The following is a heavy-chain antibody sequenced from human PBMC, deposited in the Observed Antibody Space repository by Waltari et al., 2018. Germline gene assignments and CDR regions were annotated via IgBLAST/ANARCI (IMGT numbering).Heavy chain of an antibody. D-gene: IGHD2-15*01. J-gene: IGHJ4*02. Sequence: QVQVVESGGGVVKPGRSLRLSCADTASPYRSTIIHWVRQAPGKGLEWVAAMSYDGFSKYYADSVKGRFSIGRDDSQNTVYLQANSLTTEDTAVYYCGREGGTSGYSGYLDTWGQGTLVTVSS. CDR1: ASPYRSTI. CDR3: GREGGTSGYSGYLDT. CDR2: MSYDGFSK. V-gene: IGHV3-30*01.